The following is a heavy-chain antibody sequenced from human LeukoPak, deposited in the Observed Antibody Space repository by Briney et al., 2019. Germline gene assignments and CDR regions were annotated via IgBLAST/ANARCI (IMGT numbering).Heavy chain of an antibody. CDR1: GFTFSNYE. CDR3: SRVACSSTTCYLAY. V-gene: IGHV3-48*03. Sequence: GVSLRLSCAASGFTFSNYEMNWVRQAPGKGLEWVSYISSSCSSINYADSVKGRFTTSRDNAENSLSLQMNSLRAEDTAVYYCSRVACSSTTCYLAYWGQGTLVTVSS. CDR2: ISSSCSSI. D-gene: IGHD2-2*01. J-gene: IGHJ4*02.